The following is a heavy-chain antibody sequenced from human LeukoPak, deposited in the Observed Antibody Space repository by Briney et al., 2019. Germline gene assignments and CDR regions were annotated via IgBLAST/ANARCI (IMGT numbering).Heavy chain of an antibody. CDR3: ARSIYASGSYYAFDI. CDR1: GFTFSRYW. CDR2: ISGSGGGT. D-gene: IGHD3-10*01. V-gene: IGHV3-23*01. J-gene: IGHJ3*02. Sequence: GGSLRLSCAASGFTFSRYWMHWVRQAPGNGLEWVSAISGSGGGTYYADSVKGRFTISRDNSKNTLSLQMNSLRAEDTAVFYCARSIYASGSYYAFDIWGQGTMVTVSS.